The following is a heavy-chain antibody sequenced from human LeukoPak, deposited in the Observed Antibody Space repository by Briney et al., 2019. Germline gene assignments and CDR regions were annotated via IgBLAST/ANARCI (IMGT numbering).Heavy chain of an antibody. CDR1: GASISGWY. D-gene: IGHD6-19*01. J-gene: IGHJ4*02. CDR2: IYGSGNT. Sequence: SETLSLTCTVSGASISGWYWSWIRQPPGKGLEWIGYIYGSGNTNYNPSLKSRVTMSIDTSKNQFSLKLTSVTAADTATYYCARETSLAGFASGLEFNYWGQGILVTVSS. V-gene: IGHV4-59*01. CDR3: ARETSLAGFASGLEFNY.